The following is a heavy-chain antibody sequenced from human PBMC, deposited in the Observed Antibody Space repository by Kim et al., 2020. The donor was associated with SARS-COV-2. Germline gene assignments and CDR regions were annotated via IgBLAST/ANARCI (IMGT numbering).Heavy chain of an antibody. D-gene: IGHD3-22*01. V-gene: IGHV4-59*01. CDR3: ARFYYDSSGYYGYFDY. J-gene: IGHJ4*02. Sequence: SLKSRVTISVDTSKKQFSLKLSYVTAADTTVYYCARFYYDSSGYYGYFDYWGQGTLVTVSS.